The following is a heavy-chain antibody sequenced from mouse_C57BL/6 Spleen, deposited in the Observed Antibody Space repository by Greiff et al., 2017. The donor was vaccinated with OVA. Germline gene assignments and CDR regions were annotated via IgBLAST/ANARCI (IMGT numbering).Heavy chain of an antibody. V-gene: IGHV1-81*01. CDR3: ARGASGLRPSYFDY. D-gene: IGHD2-4*01. J-gene: IGHJ2*01. CDR2: IYPRSGNT. Sequence: QVQLQQSGAELARPGASVKLSCKASGYTFTSYGISWVKQRTGQGLEWIGEIYPRSGNTYYNEKFKGKATLTADKSSSTAYMELRSLTSEDSAVYFCARGASGLRPSYFDYWGQGTTLTVSS. CDR1: GYTFTSYG.